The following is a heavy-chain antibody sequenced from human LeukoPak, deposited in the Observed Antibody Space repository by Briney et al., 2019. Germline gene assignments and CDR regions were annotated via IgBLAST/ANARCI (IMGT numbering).Heavy chain of an antibody. V-gene: IGHV3-21*06. Sequence: RPGGSLRLSCAASGFTSGPYTMNWVRQAPGKGLEWVSSITSTSRYIYYADSLKGRFTVSRDNAKSSLYLQMNSLTVEDTAVYYCARDGSYYGQYYFDYWGQGILVTVSS. CDR3: ARDGSYYGQYYFDY. CDR2: ITSTSRYI. D-gene: IGHD1-26*01. CDR1: GFTSGPYT. J-gene: IGHJ4*02.